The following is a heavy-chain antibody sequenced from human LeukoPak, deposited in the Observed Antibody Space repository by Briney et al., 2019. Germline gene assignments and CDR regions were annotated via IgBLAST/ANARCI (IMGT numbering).Heavy chain of an antibody. J-gene: IGHJ5*02. V-gene: IGHV3-7*01. D-gene: IGHD3-9*01. CDR2: MNRDGSEK. CDR3: ARDVDRRDDP. CDR1: RFIFSDFW. Sequence: PGGSLRLSCAASRFIFSDFWMTWVRQAPGKGLEWVANMNRDGSEKHYVDSVKGRFTISRDNAKILLFLQMNNLRAEDTAVYYCARDVDRRDDPWGQGILVTVSS.